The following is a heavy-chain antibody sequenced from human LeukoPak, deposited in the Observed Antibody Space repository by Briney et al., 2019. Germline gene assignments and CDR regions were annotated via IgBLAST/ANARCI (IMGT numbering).Heavy chain of an antibody. V-gene: IGHV4-59*01. CDR3: ARGGVGWFGALGDWFDP. CDR2: IYYSGST. CDR1: GGSISSYY. D-gene: IGHD3-10*01. Sequence: PSETLSLTCTVSGGSISSYYWSWIRQPPGKGLEWIGYIYYSGSTNYNPSLKSRVTISVDTSKNQFSLKLSSVTAADTAVYYCARGGVGWFGALGDWFDPWGQGTLVTVSS. J-gene: IGHJ5*02.